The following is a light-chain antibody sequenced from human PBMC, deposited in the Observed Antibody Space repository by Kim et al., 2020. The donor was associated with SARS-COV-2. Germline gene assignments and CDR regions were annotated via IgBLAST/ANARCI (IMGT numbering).Light chain of an antibody. CDR1: QNINSNY. V-gene: IGKV3-20*01. Sequence: LSPGERATLSCRASQNINSNYLAWCQQRPGQAPRLLIYGASGRATGIPDRFSGSGSGTDFTLTISRLEPEDFAVYYCQYYSTSLYTFGQGTKLEI. CDR2: GAS. J-gene: IGKJ2*01. CDR3: QYYSTSLYT.